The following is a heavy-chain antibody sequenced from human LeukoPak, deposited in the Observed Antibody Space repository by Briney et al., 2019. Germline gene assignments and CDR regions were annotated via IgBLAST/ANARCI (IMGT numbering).Heavy chain of an antibody. CDR1: GYSFANYW. Sequence: GEALQISSQGSGYSFANYWIGWGRPLPGKGREWMGIIYPGDSDTRYSPSFQGQVTISADKSISTAYLQWSSLKASDTAMYYCARKTKYDAPASDWGQGTLVTVSS. CDR3: ARKTKYDAPASD. J-gene: IGHJ4*02. CDR2: IYPGDSDT. D-gene: IGHD3-3*01. V-gene: IGHV5-51*01.